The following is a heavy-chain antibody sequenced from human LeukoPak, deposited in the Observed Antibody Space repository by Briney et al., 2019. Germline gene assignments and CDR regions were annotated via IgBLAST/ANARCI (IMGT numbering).Heavy chain of an antibody. CDR2: ISYDGSNK. J-gene: IGHJ4*02. CDR1: GFTFDIFA. D-gene: IGHD3-3*01. Sequence: PGGSLRLSCAASGFTFDIFAMSWIRQAPGKGLEWVAVISYDGSNKYYADSVKGRFTISRDNSKNTLYLQMNSLRAEDTAVYYCAKATEWSHFDYWGQGTLVTVSS. V-gene: IGHV3-30*18. CDR3: AKATEWSHFDY.